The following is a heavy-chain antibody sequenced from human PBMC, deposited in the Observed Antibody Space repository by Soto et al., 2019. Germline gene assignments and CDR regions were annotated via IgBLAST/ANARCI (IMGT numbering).Heavy chain of an antibody. Sequence: QVQLVESGGGVVQPGRSLRLSCAASGFTFSSYAMHWVRQAPGKGLEWVAVISYDGSNKYYADSVKGRFTISRDNSKNAPYLQMNSLRAEDTAGYYCARPTVGAFDIWGQGTMVTVSS. CDR1: GFTFSSYA. CDR3: ARPTVGAFDI. J-gene: IGHJ3*02. CDR2: ISYDGSNK. D-gene: IGHD4-17*01. V-gene: IGHV3-30-3*01.